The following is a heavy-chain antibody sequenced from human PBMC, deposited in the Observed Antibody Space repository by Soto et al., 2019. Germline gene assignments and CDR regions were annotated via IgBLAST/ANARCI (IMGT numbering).Heavy chain of an antibody. Sequence: QITLKESGPTVVKPTQTLTLTCTFSGFSLNNDGVGVGWIRQPPGKAPEWLALIYWDDDTRYSPSLRSRLTITKDSSKNQVVLTMPNMDPVDTATYFCAHSSLHYKKWFDPWGQGTLVTVSS. J-gene: IGHJ5*02. V-gene: IGHV2-5*02. CDR3: AHSSLHYKKWFDP. D-gene: IGHD1-20*01. CDR2: IYWDDDT. CDR1: GFSLNNDGVG.